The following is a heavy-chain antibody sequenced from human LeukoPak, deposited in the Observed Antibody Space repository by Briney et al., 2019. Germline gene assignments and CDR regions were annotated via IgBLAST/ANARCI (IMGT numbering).Heavy chain of an antibody. CDR2: ISGSGGST. CDR1: GFTFSSYA. V-gene: IGHV3-23*01. CDR3: AKDRGYGYGYQLFDY. J-gene: IGHJ4*02. D-gene: IGHD5-18*01. Sequence: GGSLRLSCAASGFTFSSYAMSWVRQAPGKGLEWVSAISGSGGSTYYADSVKGRFTISRDNSKNTLYLQMNSLRAEDTAVYYCAKDRGYGYGYQLFDYWGQGTLVTVSS.